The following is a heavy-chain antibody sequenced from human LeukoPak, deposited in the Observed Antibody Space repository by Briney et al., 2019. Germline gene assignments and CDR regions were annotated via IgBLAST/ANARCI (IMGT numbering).Heavy chain of an antibody. CDR2: IYYTGTT. J-gene: IGHJ3*01. V-gene: IGHV4-59*08. CDR1: GGSINSYY. D-gene: IGHD3-16*01. CDR3: ARRWVYDKRAFDA. Sequence: PSETLSLTCTVSGGSINSYYWSWIRQPPGKGLEWIGYIYYTGTTDSNPSLKSRVTISLDTSKNQFSLNLSSVTAADTAVYYCARRWVYDKRAFDAWGQGTMVTVSS.